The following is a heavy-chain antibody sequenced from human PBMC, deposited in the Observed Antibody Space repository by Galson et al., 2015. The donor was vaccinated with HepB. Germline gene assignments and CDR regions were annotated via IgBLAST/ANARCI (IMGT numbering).Heavy chain of an antibody. J-gene: IGHJ5*02. CDR1: GYTFAIYA. CDR3: ARTPYYGSGSYYNAWFDP. V-gene: IGHV7-4-1*02. CDR2: INTNTGNP. D-gene: IGHD3-10*01. Sequence: SVKVSCKASGYTFAIYALNWVRQAPGQGLDWMGWINTNTGNPTYAQGFTGRFVFSLDTSVSTAYLQISSLKAEDTAVYYCARTPYYGSGSYYNAWFDPWGQGTLVTVSS.